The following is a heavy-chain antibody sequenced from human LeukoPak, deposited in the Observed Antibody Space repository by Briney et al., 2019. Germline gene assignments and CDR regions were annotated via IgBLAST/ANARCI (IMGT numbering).Heavy chain of an antibody. Sequence: GGCLRLSCAASGHPFSSYAMGSGRQTPGKGVGWVSAISGSGGSTSYAHSVKDRFPIPRDNPKNKLSLQLNILRPEHAPVYYCAKDVYMEVWGKGATVTVSS. CDR2: ISGSGGST. CDR3: AKDVYMEV. CDR1: GHPFSSYA. J-gene: IGHJ6*03. V-gene: IGHV3-23*01.